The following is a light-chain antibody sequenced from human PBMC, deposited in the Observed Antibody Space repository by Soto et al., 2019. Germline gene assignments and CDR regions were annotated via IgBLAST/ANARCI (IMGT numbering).Light chain of an antibody. CDR2: DAS. V-gene: IGKV1-5*01. Sequence: DIQMTQSPSSLSPSVGDRVTITCRASRCISDWLAWYQQKPGKAPELLIFDASNLKSGVSSRFSGSGSGTEFTLTISRLQPDDVATYYCLQYSSHSWTFGQGTKV. CDR1: RCISDW. J-gene: IGKJ1*01. CDR3: LQYSSHSWT.